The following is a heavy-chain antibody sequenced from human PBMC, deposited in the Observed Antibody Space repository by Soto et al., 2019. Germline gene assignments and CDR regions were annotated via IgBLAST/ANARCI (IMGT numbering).Heavy chain of an antibody. D-gene: IGHD3-10*01. CDR1: GFTLSGSD. CDR3: SRHQEGRSMVFYGKDV. J-gene: IGHJ6*02. V-gene: IGHV3-73*02. CDR2: IRTKSNNFAT. Sequence: ERQLVESGGGLVQSGGSLKLSCAASGFTLSGSDIHWVRQASGKGLEWVGRIRTKSNNFATSYAEAVRGRFTISRDDSDNTASLQMSSLKTEDTAIYYCSRHQEGRSMVFYGKDVWGQGTTVTVSS.